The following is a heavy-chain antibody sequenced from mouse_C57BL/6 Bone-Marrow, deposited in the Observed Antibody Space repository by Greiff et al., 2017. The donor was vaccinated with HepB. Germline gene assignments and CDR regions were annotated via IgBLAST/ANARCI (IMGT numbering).Heavy chain of an antibody. Sequence: QVQLQQSGAELVRPGASVKLSCKASGYTFTDYYINWVKQRPGQGLEWIARIYPGSGNTYYNEKFKGKATLTAEKSSSTAYMQLSSLTSEDSAVYFCARGGDGYDYAFDYWGQGTTLTVSS. CDR3: ARGGDGYDYAFDY. CDR2: IYPGSGNT. V-gene: IGHV1-76*01. CDR1: GYTFTDYY. J-gene: IGHJ2*01. D-gene: IGHD2-2*01.